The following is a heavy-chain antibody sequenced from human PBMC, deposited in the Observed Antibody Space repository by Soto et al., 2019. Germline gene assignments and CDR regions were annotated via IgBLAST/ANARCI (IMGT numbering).Heavy chain of an antibody. CDR3: ARYYYGSGSYEDPANPYGMDV. J-gene: IGHJ6*02. CDR2: IRSDGATT. V-gene: IGHV3-74*01. Sequence: EVRLVESGGDLVTPGGSLRLSCAASGFTINKYWVHWVRHVPGKGLEWVSRIRSDGATTSYTDSVKGRFTIARANARKVVSLQMDSLRVEDAAIYYCARYYYGSGSYEDPANPYGMDVWGQGTTVTVSS. D-gene: IGHD3-10*01. CDR1: GFTINKYW.